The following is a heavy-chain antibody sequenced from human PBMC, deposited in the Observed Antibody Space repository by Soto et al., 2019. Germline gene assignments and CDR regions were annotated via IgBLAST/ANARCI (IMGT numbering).Heavy chain of an antibody. CDR2: ITGGGST. Sequence: GSLRLACSASGFTFSSYAMSWVRQAPGKGLEWVSSITGGGSTYYADSVKGRFTISRDSSKNTLSLQMNSLRAEDTDVYSCAKDQRVRGVTSFDYWGQGTLVTVSS. J-gene: IGHJ4*02. D-gene: IGHD3-10*01. CDR1: GFTFSSYA. CDR3: AKDQRVRGVTSFDY. V-gene: IGHV3-23*01.